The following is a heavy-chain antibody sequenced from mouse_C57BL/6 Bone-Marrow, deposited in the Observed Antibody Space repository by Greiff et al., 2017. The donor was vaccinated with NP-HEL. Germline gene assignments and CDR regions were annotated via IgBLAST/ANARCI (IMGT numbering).Heavy chain of an antibody. V-gene: IGHV1-72*01. D-gene: IGHD1-1*01. CDR1: GYTFTSYW. CDR3: ASPYYYGSRGFDV. J-gene: IGHJ1*03. Sequence: VKLQQPGAELVKPGASVKLSCKASGYTFTSYWMHWVKQRPGRGLEWIGRIDPNSGGTKYNEKFKSKATLTVDKPSSTAYMQLSSLTSEDSAVYYCASPYYYGSRGFDVWGTGTTVTVSS. CDR2: IDPNSGGT.